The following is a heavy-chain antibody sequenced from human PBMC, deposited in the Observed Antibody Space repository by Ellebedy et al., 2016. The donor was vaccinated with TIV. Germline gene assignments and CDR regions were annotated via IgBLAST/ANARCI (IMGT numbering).Heavy chain of an antibody. CDR3: ARGSGYSNYDWFDP. CDR2: INSDGSST. V-gene: IGHV3-74*01. D-gene: IGHD4-11*01. CDR1: GFTFSSYW. J-gene: IGHJ5*02. Sequence: GESLKISCAASGFTFSSYWMHWVRQAPGKGLVWVSRINSDGSSTSYADSVKGRFTISRDNAKNTLYLQMNSLRAEDTAVYYCARGSGYSNYDWFDPWGQGTLVTVSS.